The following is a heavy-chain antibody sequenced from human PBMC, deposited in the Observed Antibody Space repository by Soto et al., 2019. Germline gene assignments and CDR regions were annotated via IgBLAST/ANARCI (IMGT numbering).Heavy chain of an antibody. CDR2: ISGYNGIT. V-gene: IGHV1-18*04. J-gene: IGHJ4*02. CDR1: ASTFSHYG. D-gene: IGHD1-20*01. CDR3: ARAEKWVTGRTGAD. Sequence: VSCVASASTFSHYGIVCVRQGPGQGLEWMGWISGYNGITNYVQKFQGRVTMTTDTSTRTAYMELRSLRYEDTAVYYCARAEKWVTGRTGADWGQGNLVPVS.